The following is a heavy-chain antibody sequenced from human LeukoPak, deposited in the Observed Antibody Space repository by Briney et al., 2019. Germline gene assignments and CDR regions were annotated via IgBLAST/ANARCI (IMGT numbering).Heavy chain of an antibody. Sequence: SETLSLTCTVSGGSISSYSWSWIRQPPGKGLEWIGYIYHSGSTYYNPSLKSRVTMSVDRSKNQFSLKLSSVTAADTAVYYCARDPASGWFDPWGQGTLVTVSS. CDR3: ARDPASGWFDP. J-gene: IGHJ5*02. D-gene: IGHD6-6*01. CDR1: GGSISSYS. V-gene: IGHV4-30-2*01. CDR2: IYHSGST.